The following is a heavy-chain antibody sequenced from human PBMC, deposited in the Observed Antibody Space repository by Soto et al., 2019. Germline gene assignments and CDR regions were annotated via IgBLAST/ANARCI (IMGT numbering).Heavy chain of an antibody. D-gene: IGHD3-10*01. CDR1: GFTFSSYG. Sequence: QVQLVESGGGVVQPGRSLRLSCAASGFTFSSYGMHWVRQAPGKGLEWVAVISYDGSNKYYADSVKGRFTISRDNSKNXLFXQMNSLRAEDTAVYYCAKGTFVFRFGEQEPGHFDYWGQGTLVTVSS. J-gene: IGHJ4*02. CDR2: ISYDGSNK. CDR3: AKGTFVFRFGEQEPGHFDY. V-gene: IGHV3-30*18.